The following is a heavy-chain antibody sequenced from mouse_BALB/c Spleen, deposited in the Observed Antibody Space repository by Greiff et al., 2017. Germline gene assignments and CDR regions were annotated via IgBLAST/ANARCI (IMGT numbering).Heavy chain of an antibody. CDR2: IYPGDGDT. J-gene: IGHJ3*01. Sequence: LVESGAELVRPGSSVKISCKASGYAFSSYWMNWVKQRPGQGLEWIGQIYPGDGDTNYNGKFKGKATLTADKSSSTAYMQLSSLTSEDSAVYFCARRDGYYPFAYWGQGTLVTVSA. CDR3: ARRDGYYPFAY. D-gene: IGHD2-3*01. V-gene: IGHV1-80*01. CDR1: GYAFSSYW.